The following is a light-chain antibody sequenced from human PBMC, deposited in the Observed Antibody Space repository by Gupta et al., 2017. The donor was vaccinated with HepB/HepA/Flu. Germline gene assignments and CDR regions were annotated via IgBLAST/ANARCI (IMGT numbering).Light chain of an antibody. CDR1: SSNIGSNT. CDR2: SNN. V-gene: IGLV1-44*01. Sequence: QSVLTQTPSASATPGQRVTISYSGSSSNIGSNTVYWYQQLPGTAPKLLIYSNNQRPSGVPDRFSGSKSGTSASLAISGLQSEDEADYYCAAWDDSLVFGGGTKLTVL. J-gene: IGLJ2*01. CDR3: AAWDDSLV.